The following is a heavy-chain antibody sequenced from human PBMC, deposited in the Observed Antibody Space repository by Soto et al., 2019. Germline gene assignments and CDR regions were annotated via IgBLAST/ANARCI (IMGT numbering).Heavy chain of an antibody. V-gene: IGHV1-69*13. Sequence: VASVNVSCKATGGTFSSYAISWVRQAPGQGLEWMGGIIPIFGTANYAQKFQGRVTITADESTSTAYMELSSLRSEDTAVYYCARGATVGVNPASDAFDIWGQGTMVTVSS. D-gene: IGHD3-22*01. J-gene: IGHJ3*02. CDR2: IIPIFGTA. CDR3: ARGATVGVNPASDAFDI. CDR1: GGTFSSYA.